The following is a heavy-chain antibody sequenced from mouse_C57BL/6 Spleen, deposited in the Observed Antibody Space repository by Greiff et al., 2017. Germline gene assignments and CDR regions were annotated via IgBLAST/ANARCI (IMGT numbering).Heavy chain of an antibody. CDR1: GFTFSSYA. Sequence: DVKLVESGGGLVKPGGSLKLSCAASGFTFSSYAMSWVRQTPEKRLEWVATISDGGSYTYYPDNVKGRFTISRDNAKNNLYLQMSHLKSEDTAMYYCARERGYYVWFAYWGQGTLVTVSA. CDR2: ISDGGSYT. CDR3: ARERGYYVWFAY. V-gene: IGHV5-4*01. D-gene: IGHD2-3*01. J-gene: IGHJ3*01.